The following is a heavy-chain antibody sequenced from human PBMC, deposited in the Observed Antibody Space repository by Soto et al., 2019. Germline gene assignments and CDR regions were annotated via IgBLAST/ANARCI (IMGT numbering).Heavy chain of an antibody. J-gene: IGHJ6*02. Sequence: EVQLVESGGGLVKPGGSLRLSCAASGFTFSNAWMNWVRQAPGKGLEWVGRIKSKTDGGTTDYAAPVKGRFTISRDDSNNTLYLQMNSLKTEDTAVYYCVRIRLYYGSRKSGYYYYGMDVWGQGTTVTVSS. CDR2: IKSKTDGGTT. CDR1: GFTFSNAW. CDR3: VRIRLYYGSRKSGYYYYGMDV. D-gene: IGHD3-10*01. V-gene: IGHV3-15*07.